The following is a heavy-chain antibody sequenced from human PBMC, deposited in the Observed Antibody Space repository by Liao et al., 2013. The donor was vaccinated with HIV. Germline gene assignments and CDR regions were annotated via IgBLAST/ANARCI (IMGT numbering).Heavy chain of an antibody. CDR1: GGSFSGYY. CDR3: ARVVRGVRVYAFDI. CDR2: INHSGST. V-gene: IGHV4-34*01. D-gene: IGHD3-10*02. J-gene: IGHJ3*02. Sequence: QVQLQQWGAGLLKPSETLSLTCAVYGGSFSGYYWSWIRQPPGKGLEWIGEINHSGSTNYNPSLKSRVTISVDTSKNQFSLKLSSVTAADTAVYYCARVVRGVRVYAFDIWGQGDNGHRLL.